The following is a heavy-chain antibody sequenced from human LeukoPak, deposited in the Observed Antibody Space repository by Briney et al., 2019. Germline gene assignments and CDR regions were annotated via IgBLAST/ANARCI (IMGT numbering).Heavy chain of an antibody. CDR3: ARDFAL. Sequence: PGGSLRLSCAASGFTFSSYAMHWVREAPGKGLEWLAVISYDGSNKYYADSVQGRFTISSDNSQTTLYFHMNSLRSEHTTVYYCARDFALGGQGTLVTVSS. J-gene: IGHJ4*02. V-gene: IGHV3-30*14. CDR2: ISYDGSNK. CDR1: GFTFSSYA. D-gene: IGHD3-16*02.